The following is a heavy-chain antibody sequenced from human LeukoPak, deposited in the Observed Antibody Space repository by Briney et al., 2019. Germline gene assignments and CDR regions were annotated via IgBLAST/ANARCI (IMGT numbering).Heavy chain of an antibody. Sequence: PSETLSLTCTVSGGSISNYYWTWLRHPPGKGLEWSGCIYFSGTTNYNPSLKSRVTISLDTSNNQFSLKLTSVTAADTAVYYCARISPSSGTYWENFYYYMDVWGKGTTVTVSS. J-gene: IGHJ6*03. CDR1: GGSISNYY. CDR2: IYFSGTT. V-gene: IGHV4-59*01. D-gene: IGHD1-26*01. CDR3: ARISPSSGTYWENFYYYMDV.